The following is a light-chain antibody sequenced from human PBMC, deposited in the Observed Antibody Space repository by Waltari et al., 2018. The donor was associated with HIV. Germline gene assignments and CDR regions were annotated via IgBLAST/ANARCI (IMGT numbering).Light chain of an antibody. CDR3: QTWDTGIQ. V-gene: IGLV4-69*01. CDR2: VDSDGSH. CDR1: SGPSTYA. Sequence: QLVLTQSPSASASLGASVRLTCTLSSGPSTYAIAWHQQQPEKGPRYLMRVDSDGSHRKGDGIPDRFSGSSSGAERYLTISSLQSEDEADYYCQTWDTGIQFGGATKLTVL. J-gene: IGLJ2*01.